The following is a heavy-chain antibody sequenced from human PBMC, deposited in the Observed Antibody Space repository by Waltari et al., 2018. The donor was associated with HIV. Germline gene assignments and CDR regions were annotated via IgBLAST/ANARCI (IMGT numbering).Heavy chain of an antibody. Sequence: QVHLPQWGSGLLKPSGTLSLTCAVYGGFFSGYYWTWIRQSPGRGLEWMGEIDHTGTSTYNPSLKGRVTMSVDTSKNQFSLTLKSVTAADTAVYYCVRGFGNYGFYFDYWGQGKLVSVSS. V-gene: IGHV4-34*02. D-gene: IGHD3-16*01. CDR3: VRGFGNYGFYFDY. CDR2: IDHTGTS. CDR1: GGFFSGYY. J-gene: IGHJ4*02.